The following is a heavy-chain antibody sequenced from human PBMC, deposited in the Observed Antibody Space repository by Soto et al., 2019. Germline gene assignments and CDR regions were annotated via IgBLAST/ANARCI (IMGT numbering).Heavy chain of an antibody. V-gene: IGHV1-18*01. CDR1: GYTFGHFY. CDR2: ISPHNRNT. D-gene: IGHD3-9*01. Sequence: QVQLVQSGAEVKRPGDSVKVSCQASGYTFGHFYITWVRQAPGQGLEWMGAISPHNRNTNYAEKFRGRVTMTTDTSTTTTYMELRSLRSDDTAVYYCARDEGGYDILTGYYKAHHFDQWGQGALVTVSS. J-gene: IGHJ4*02. CDR3: ARDEGGYDILTGYYKAHHFDQ.